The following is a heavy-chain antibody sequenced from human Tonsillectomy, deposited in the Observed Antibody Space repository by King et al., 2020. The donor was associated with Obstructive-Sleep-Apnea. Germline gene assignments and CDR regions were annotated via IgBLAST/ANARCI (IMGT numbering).Heavy chain of an antibody. V-gene: IGHV4-59*01. CDR3: ARDPDYYDRSGYRGNWFDP. D-gene: IGHD3-22*01. J-gene: IGHJ5*02. Sequence: VQLQESGPGLVKPSETLSLTCSVSGGSMSGYYWSWIRQPPGKGLEWIGYIYSSGTTKYNPSLKSRVTISADTSKNQFSLILRSVTAADTAMYYCARDPDYYDRSGYRGNWFDPGGQGTLVTVSS. CDR1: GGSMSGYY. CDR2: IYSSGTT.